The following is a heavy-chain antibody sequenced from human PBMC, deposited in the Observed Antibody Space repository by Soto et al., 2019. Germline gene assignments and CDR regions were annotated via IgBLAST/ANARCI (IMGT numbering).Heavy chain of an antibody. D-gene: IGHD3-22*01. CDR1: GGFARAGD. CDR2: MYFGGSF. J-gene: IGHJ5*02. CDR3: ARSYYDCNGFAVDP. V-gene: IGHV4-59*02. Sequence: SEALSLTWSVSGGFARAGDWRWCRQPPGKGLEWIGFMYFGGSFNYNPSLTSRVTISVETSKNQFSMKMTSVTAADTALYYCARSYYDCNGFAVDPWGQGTLVTVSS.